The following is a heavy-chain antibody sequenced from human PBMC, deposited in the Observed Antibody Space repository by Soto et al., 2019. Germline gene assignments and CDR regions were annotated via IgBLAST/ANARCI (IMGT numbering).Heavy chain of an antibody. CDR1: GFTFSSYD. V-gene: IGHV3-13*04. D-gene: IGHD3-22*01. J-gene: IGHJ4*02. CDR3: ARAIGPTLFDY. Sequence: GRSLRLSCSASGFTFSSYDMHWVRQGPGKGLEWVSAIGTAGDTNYAGSVKGRFTISRENAKNSLYLQMNSLRAGDTAIYFCARAIGPTLFDYWGQGTL. CDR2: IGTAGDT.